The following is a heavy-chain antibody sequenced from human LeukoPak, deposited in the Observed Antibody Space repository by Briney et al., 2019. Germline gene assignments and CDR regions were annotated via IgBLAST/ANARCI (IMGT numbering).Heavy chain of an antibody. V-gene: IGHV3-9*01. CDR3: AKDISSGGYDYALGDGHYFDY. CDR2: ISWNSGSI. Sequence: PGGSLRLSCAASGFTFDDYAMHWVRHAPGKGLEWVSGISWNSGSIGYADSVKGRFTISRDNAKNSLYLQMNSLRAEDTALYYCAKDISSGGYDYALGDGHYFDYWGQGTLVTVSS. D-gene: IGHD5-12*01. J-gene: IGHJ4*02. CDR1: GFTFDDYA.